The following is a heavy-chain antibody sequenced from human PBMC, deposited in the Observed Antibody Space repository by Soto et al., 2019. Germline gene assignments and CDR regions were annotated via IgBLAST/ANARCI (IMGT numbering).Heavy chain of an antibody. CDR2: IYYSGST. CDR3: ARGAPKLTFTPVMDY. Sequence: QLQLQESGPGLVKPSETLSLTCTVSGGSISSSSYYWGWIRQPPGKRLEWIGSIYYSGSTYSNPSLKSRVTISVDTSKNQFSLKLSSVTAADTAVYYCARGAPKLTFTPVMDYWGQGTLVTVSS. D-gene: IGHD3-16*01. J-gene: IGHJ4*02. V-gene: IGHV4-39*01. CDR1: GGSISSSSYY.